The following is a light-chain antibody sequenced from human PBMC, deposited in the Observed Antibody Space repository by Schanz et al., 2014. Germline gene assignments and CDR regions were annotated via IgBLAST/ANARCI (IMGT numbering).Light chain of an antibody. Sequence: DIQMTQSLSSLSASVGDRVTITCRASQTIGSYLNWYQHKSGKAPKLLIYAASTLRAGVPSRFSGSGAVTDFTLTISSLQPEDFATYYCQQTYRRLTFGGGTNIEI. J-gene: IGKJ4*01. CDR1: QTIGSY. CDR3: QQTYRRLT. CDR2: AAS. V-gene: IGKV1-39*01.